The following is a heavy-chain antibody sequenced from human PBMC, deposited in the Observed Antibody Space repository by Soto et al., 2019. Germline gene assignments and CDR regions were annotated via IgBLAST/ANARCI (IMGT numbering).Heavy chain of an antibody. J-gene: IGHJ4*02. D-gene: IGHD5-12*01. Sequence: PSENLSLTCTVSGGSISSDSYYWGWIRQPPGKELEWIGSIYYSGSTYYNPSLKSRVTISVDTSKNQFSLKLSSVTAADTAVYYCARHEVGEGGYRVSVPFDYWGQGTLVTVSS. CDR1: GGSISSDSYY. V-gene: IGHV4-39*01. CDR3: ARHEVGEGGYRVSVPFDY. CDR2: IYYSGST.